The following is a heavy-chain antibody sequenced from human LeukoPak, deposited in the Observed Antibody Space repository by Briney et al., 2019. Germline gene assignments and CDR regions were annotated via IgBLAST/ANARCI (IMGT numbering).Heavy chain of an antibody. Sequence: GGSLRLSCAASGFTLMILAWAGSAKSQGRGWSGSLALTDTGYADSARGRFTISRDNAKNSLYLQMNSLRAEDTAAYYCARDKPPPRAIYGDYDAFDIWGQGTMVTVSS. D-gene: IGHD4-17*01. V-gene: IGHV3-20*04. CDR2: LTDT. CDR1: GFTLMILA. CDR3: ARDKPPPRAIYGDYDAFDI. J-gene: IGHJ3*02.